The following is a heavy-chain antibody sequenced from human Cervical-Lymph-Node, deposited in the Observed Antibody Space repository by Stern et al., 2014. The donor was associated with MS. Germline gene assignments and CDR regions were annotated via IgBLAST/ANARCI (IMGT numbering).Heavy chain of an antibody. Sequence: QVTLRESGPTVVKPTQTLTLTCTFSGFSLTTSGVGVGWVRQPPGKALEWLALINWDDDNRFSPSLKSRLTITKDTSKNQVVLTMTNMDPVDTATYYCAYRLDYEFWNGYSPRDVFDVWGQGTLVSVSS. CDR3: AYRLDYEFWNGYSPRDVFDV. CDR1: GFSLTTSGVG. V-gene: IGHV2-5*02. J-gene: IGHJ3*01. D-gene: IGHD3-3*01. CDR2: INWDDDN.